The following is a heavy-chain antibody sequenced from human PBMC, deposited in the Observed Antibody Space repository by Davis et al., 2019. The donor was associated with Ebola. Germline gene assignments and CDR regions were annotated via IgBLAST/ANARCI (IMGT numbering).Heavy chain of an antibody. CDR1: GGSFSGYY. V-gene: IGHV4-34*01. Sequence: PSETLSLTCAVYGGSFSGYYWSWIRQPPGKGLEWIGEINHSGSTNYNPSLKSRVTISVDTSKNQFSLKLSSVTAADTAVYYCASLGPSESADGFGESIFDYWGQGTLVTVSS. CDR2: INHSGST. D-gene: IGHD3-10*01. J-gene: IGHJ4*02. CDR3: ASLGPSESADGFGESIFDY.